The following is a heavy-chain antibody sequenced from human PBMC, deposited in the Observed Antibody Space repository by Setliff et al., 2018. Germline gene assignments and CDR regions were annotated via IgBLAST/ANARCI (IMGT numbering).Heavy chain of an antibody. D-gene: IGHD3-10*01. CDR2: IYSGDSDT. CDR3: ARLGEFDAFDI. V-gene: IGHV5-51*01. Sequence: GESLKISCKGSGYIFTNYWIGWVRQMPGKGLEWMGVIYSGDSDTRYGPSFQGQVTMSADKSISTAYLQWGSLKASDTAMYYCARLGEFDAFDIWGQGTMVTVSS. J-gene: IGHJ3*02. CDR1: GYIFTNYW.